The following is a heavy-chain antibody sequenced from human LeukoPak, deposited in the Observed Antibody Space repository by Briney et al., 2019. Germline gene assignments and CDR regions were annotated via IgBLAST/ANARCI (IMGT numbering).Heavy chain of an antibody. CDR3: ARMYTGSSGYDY. Sequence: SGPALVKPTQTLTLTCTFSGFSLSTSGMCMSWIRQPLLMALVWLARIDWDDDKYYITSLKTRLTISKDTSKNQVVLTMTNMDPVDTATYYCARMYTGSSGYDYWGQGTLVTVSS. D-gene: IGHD1-26*01. CDR2: IDWDDDK. V-gene: IGHV2-70*11. J-gene: IGHJ4*02. CDR1: GFSLSTSGMC.